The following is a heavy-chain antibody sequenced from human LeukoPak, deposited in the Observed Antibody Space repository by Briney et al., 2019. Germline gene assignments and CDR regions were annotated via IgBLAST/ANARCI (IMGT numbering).Heavy chain of an antibody. Sequence: ASVKVSCKASGYTFTSYYMHWVRQAPGQGLEWMGIINPSGGSTSYAQKFQGRVTMTRDTSTSTVYMELSSLRSEDTAVYYCARERGITTAPDEFFDIWGQGTMVTVSS. D-gene: IGHD6-13*01. CDR3: ARERGITTAPDEFFDI. CDR2: INPSGGST. J-gene: IGHJ3*02. CDR1: GYTFTSYY. V-gene: IGHV1-46*01.